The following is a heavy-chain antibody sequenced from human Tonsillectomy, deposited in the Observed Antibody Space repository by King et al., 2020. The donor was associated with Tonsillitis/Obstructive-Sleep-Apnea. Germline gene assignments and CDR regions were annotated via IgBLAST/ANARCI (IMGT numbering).Heavy chain of an antibody. CDR1: GGSFSGYY. J-gene: IGHJ6*03. D-gene: IGHD2-15*01. V-gene: IGHV4-34*01. Sequence: VQLQQWGAGLLKPSETLSLTCAVYGGSFSGYYWSWIRQPPGKGLEWIGEINHSGGPNYTPSLKSRVTISVDTSKNQFSLKLSSVTAADTAVYYCARLMVAYYYYYMDVWGKGTTVTVSS. CDR3: ARLMVAYYYYYMDV. CDR2: INHSGGP.